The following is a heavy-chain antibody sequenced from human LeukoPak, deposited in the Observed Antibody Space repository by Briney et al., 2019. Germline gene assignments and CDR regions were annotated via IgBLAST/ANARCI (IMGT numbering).Heavy chain of an antibody. CDR1: GFTFRNHA. D-gene: IGHD3/OR15-3a*01. Sequence: PGGSLRLSCAASGFTFRNHAMHWVRQAPGKGLEYVSAINSNGDSTYYGNSVKGRFTISRDNSKSTLHLQMGSLRPADTAVYYCAREERGLAIDYWGQGALVTVSS. J-gene: IGHJ4*02. CDR2: INSNGDST. CDR3: AREERGLAIDY. V-gene: IGHV3-64*01.